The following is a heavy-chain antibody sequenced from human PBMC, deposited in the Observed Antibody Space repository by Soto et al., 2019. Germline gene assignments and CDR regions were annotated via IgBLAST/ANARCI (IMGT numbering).Heavy chain of an antibody. CDR2: ISAYNGNT. CDR1: GYTFTSYG. J-gene: IGHJ4*02. CDR3: ASLLGVNVRYFEY. Sequence: VQLLQSGAEVKKPGASVKVSCKASGYTFTSYGISWVRQAPGQGLEGMGWISAYNGNTNYAQTLQGRFTMTTDTPTSTAYLELRILRSDDTAVYYCASLLGVNVRYFEYLGQGTLVTVSS. D-gene: IGHD3-10*01. V-gene: IGHV1-18*01.